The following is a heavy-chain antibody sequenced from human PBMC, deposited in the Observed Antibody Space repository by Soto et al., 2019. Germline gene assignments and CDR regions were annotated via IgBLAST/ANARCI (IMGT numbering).Heavy chain of an antibody. V-gene: IGHV1-69*13. CDR2: IIPIFGTA. CDR1: GGTFSSYA. J-gene: IGHJ4*02. CDR3: ARVQSSSWYVPKPYYFDY. Sequence: SVKVSCKASGGTFSSYAISWVRQAPGQGLEWMGGIIPIFGTANYAQKFQGRVTITADESTSTAYMELSSLRSEDTAVYYCARVQSSSWYVPKPYYFDYWAQGTLVTVSS. D-gene: IGHD6-13*01.